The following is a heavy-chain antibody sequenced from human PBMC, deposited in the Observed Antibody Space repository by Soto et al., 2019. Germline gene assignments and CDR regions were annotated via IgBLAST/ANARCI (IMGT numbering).Heavy chain of an antibody. CDR3: ARGRTYYYDSSGYYYYYGMDV. CDR1: GGSFSGYY. Sequence: KPSETLSLTCAVYGGSFSGYYWSWIRQPPGKGLEWIGEINHSGSTNYNPSLKSRVTISVDTSKNQFSLKLSSVTAADTAVYYCARGRTYYYDSSGYYYYYGMDVWGQGTTFTVSS. D-gene: IGHD3-22*01. J-gene: IGHJ6*02. V-gene: IGHV4-34*01. CDR2: INHSGST.